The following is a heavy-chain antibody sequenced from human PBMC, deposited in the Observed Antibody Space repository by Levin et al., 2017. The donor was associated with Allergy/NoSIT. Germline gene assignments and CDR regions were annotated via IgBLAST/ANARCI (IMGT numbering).Heavy chain of an antibody. CDR2: ISSSSSYI. CDR3: ARAHPYGDYVFSAFDI. D-gene: IGHD4-17*01. V-gene: IGHV3-21*01. CDR1: GFTFSSYS. J-gene: IGHJ3*02. Sequence: LSLTCAASGFTFSSYSMNWVRQAPGKGLEWVSSISSSSSYIYYADSVKGRFTISRDNAKNSLYLQMNSLRAEDTAVYYCARAHPYGDYVFSAFDIWGQGTMVTVSS.